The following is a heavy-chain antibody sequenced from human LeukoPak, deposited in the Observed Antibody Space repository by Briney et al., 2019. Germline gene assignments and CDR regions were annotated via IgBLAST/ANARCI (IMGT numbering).Heavy chain of an antibody. CDR1: GFTFSSYT. CDR3: ARARPGYDTPPYYFDF. D-gene: IGHD3-16*01. CDR2: ITSSSSVI. J-gene: IGHJ4*02. Sequence: PGGSLRLSCAASGFTFSSYTMNWVRQAPGKGLEWISYITSSSSVIYYADSVKGRFTISRDNAKSSLYLQMNSLRAEDTAVYYCARARPGYDTPPYYFDFWGQGTLVTVSS. V-gene: IGHV3-48*01.